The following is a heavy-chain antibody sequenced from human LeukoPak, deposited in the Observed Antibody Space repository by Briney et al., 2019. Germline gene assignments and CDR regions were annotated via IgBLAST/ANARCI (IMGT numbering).Heavy chain of an antibody. V-gene: IGHV3-74*03. CDR1: WITVRTLW. Sequence: GSLNPPFSSSWITVRTLWVHWVRQAPRKGVVLVSRIKSDGGSTTNADSVKGRFTTVRDNAKNTLYRQMNSLRAEDTAVYYCARSNSSGWYYCHYWGRGALVTVSS. CDR3: ARSNSSGWYYCHY. CDR2: IKSDGGST. J-gene: IGHJ4*02. D-gene: IGHD6-19*01.